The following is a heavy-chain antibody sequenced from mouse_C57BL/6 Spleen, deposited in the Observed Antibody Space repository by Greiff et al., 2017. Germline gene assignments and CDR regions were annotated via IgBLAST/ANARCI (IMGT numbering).Heavy chain of an antibody. D-gene: IGHD1-1*01. V-gene: IGHV14-3*01. CDR1: GFNIKNTY. CDR3: ARSEYYGSSYVAGFAMDY. Sequence: EVQLVESVAELVRPGASVKLSCTASGFNIKNTYMHWVKQRPEQGLEWIGRIDPANGNTKYAPKFQGKATITADTSSNTAYLQLSSLTSEDTAIYYCARSEYYGSSYVAGFAMDYWGQGTSVTVSS. CDR2: IDPANGNT. J-gene: IGHJ4*01.